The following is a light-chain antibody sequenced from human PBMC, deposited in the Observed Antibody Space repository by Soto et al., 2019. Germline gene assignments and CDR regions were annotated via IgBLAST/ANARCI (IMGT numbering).Light chain of an antibody. V-gene: IGKV3-20*01. Sequence: EIVLTQSPGTLYVSPGERATLSCRAIQSVSSNYLAWYQQKRGQAPRLLIYAASARATGIPDRFSGSGSGTDFTLTISRLEPEDFAVYFCQLYGSSPPRYTFAQGTK. J-gene: IGKJ2*01. CDR1: QSVSSNY. CDR2: AAS. CDR3: QLYGSSPPRYT.